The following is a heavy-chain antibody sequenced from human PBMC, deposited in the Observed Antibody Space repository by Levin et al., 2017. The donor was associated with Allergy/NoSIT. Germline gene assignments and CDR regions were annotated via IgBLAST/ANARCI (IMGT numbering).Heavy chain of an antibody. V-gene: IGHV1-2*02. CDR3: ARDYYGSGSYYTVGY. J-gene: IGHJ4*02. Sequence: GESLKISCKASGYTFTGYYMHWVRQAPGQGLEWMGWINPNSGGTNYAQKFQGRVTMTRDTSISTAYMELSRLRSDDTAVYYCARDYYGSGSYYTVGYWGQGTLVTVSS. CDR1: GYTFTGYY. CDR2: INPNSGGT. D-gene: IGHD3-10*01.